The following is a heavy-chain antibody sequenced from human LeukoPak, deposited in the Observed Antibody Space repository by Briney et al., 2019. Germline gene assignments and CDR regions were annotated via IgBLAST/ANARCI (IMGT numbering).Heavy chain of an antibody. J-gene: IGHJ5*02. D-gene: IGHD1-1*01. CDR3: ARGNAWFDP. CDR1: GGSISSYY. Sequence: SETLSLTCTVSGGSISSYYWTWIRQPAGKGLEWIGHMYTSGRTNYDPSLKSRVTMSVDTSKSQFSLNLNSVTAADTAVYYCARGNAWFDPWGQGTLVTVSS. V-gene: IGHV4-4*07. CDR2: MYTSGRT.